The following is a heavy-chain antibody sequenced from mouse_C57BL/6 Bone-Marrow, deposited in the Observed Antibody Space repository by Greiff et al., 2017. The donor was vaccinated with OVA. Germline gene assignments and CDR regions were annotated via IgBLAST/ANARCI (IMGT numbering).Heavy chain of an antibody. D-gene: IGHD4-1*01. Sequence: VQLQESGAALVRPGTSVKMSCKASGYTFTIYWIGWAKQRPGHGLEWIGDIYPGGGSTNYNEKIKGKATLTAAKYSCTAYMQFSSLTSEDSAIYYCRRLTGTRFAYWGQGTLVTVSA. CDR3: RRLTGTRFAY. CDR1: GYTFTIYW. V-gene: IGHV1-63*01. CDR2: IYPGGGST. J-gene: IGHJ3*01.